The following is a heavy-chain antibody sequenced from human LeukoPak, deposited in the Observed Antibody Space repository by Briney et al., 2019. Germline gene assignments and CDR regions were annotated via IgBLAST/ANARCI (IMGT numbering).Heavy chain of an antibody. Sequence: ASVKVSCKASGYTFTSYGISLVRQAPGQGLEWMGWINPNSGGTNYAQKFQGRVTMTRDTSISTAYMELSRRRSDDTAVYYCARKSAARRTSEFDYWGQGTLVTVSS. CDR3: ARKSAARRTSEFDY. D-gene: IGHD6-6*01. V-gene: IGHV1-2*02. CDR1: GYTFTSYG. J-gene: IGHJ4*02. CDR2: INPNSGGT.